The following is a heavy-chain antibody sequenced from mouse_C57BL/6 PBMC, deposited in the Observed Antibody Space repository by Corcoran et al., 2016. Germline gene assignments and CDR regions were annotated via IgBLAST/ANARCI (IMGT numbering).Heavy chain of an antibody. D-gene: IGHD1-1*01. CDR2: INPNNGGT. Sequence: EVQLQQSGPELVKPGDSVKISCKASGYTFTDYYMNWVKQSHGKSLEWIGDINPNNGGTSYNQKFKGKATLTVDKSSSTAYMELRSLTSEDSAVYYCARSDYYGSSYGFDYWGQGTTLTVSS. CDR1: GYTFTDYY. V-gene: IGHV1-26*01. J-gene: IGHJ2*01. CDR3: ARSDYYGSSYGFDY.